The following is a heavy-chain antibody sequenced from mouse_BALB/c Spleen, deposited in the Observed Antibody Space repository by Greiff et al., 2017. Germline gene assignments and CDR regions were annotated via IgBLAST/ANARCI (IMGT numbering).Heavy chain of an antibody. Sequence: EVMLVESGGGLVQPGGSRKLSCAASGFTFSDYGMAWVRQAPGKGPEWVAFISNLAYSIYYADTVTGRFTISRENAKNTLYLEMSSLRSEDTAMYYCARGGSSYGAMDYWGRGTSVTVSS. V-gene: IGHV5-15*02. CDR3: ARGGSSYGAMDY. CDR2: ISNLAYSI. CDR1: GFTFSDYG. J-gene: IGHJ4*01. D-gene: IGHD1-1*01.